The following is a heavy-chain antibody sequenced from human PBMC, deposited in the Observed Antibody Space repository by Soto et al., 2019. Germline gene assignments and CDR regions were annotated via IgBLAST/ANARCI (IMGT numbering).Heavy chain of an antibody. Sequence: QVQLQESGPGLVKPSETLSLTCTVSGGSISSYYWSWIRQPPGKGLEWIGYIYYSGRTHYNPSLKSRVTISVDTSKNQFSLKLSSVTAADTAVYYCARGLLVGKGYGIDVWGQGTTVTVSS. V-gene: IGHV4-59*01. J-gene: IGHJ6*02. CDR3: ARGLLVGKGYGIDV. CDR2: IYYSGRT. D-gene: IGHD2-8*02. CDR1: GGSISSYY.